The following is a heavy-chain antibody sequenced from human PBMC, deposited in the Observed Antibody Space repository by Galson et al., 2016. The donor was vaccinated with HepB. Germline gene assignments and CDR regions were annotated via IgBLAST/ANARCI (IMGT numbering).Heavy chain of an antibody. Sequence: SLRLSCAASGFTFSDAWMSWVRQAPGKGLEWVGRIKSKTDGGTTDNAAPVKGRFSIPRDYSKNTLYLQMNSRKTEDTGVYYFTTYWIDYGDYWNWFHPWGQGTLVTVSS. V-gene: IGHV3-15*01. CDR3: TTYWIDYGDYWNWFHP. J-gene: IGHJ5*02. D-gene: IGHD4-17*01. CDR1: GFTFSDAW. CDR2: IKSKTDGGTT.